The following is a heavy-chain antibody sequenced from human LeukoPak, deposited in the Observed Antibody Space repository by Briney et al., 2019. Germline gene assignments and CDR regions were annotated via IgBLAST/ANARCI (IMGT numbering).Heavy chain of an antibody. J-gene: IGHJ4*02. CDR1: GGSISSSSYY. D-gene: IGHD2-15*01. CDR2: INHSGST. CDR3: ARGWGYCSGGSCPDY. V-gene: IGHV4-39*07. Sequence: ASETLSLTCTVSGGSISSSSYYWGWIRQPPGKGLEWIGEINHSGSTNYNPSLKSQVTISVDTSKNQFSLKLSSVTAADTAVYYCARGWGYCSGGSCPDYWGQGTLVTVSS.